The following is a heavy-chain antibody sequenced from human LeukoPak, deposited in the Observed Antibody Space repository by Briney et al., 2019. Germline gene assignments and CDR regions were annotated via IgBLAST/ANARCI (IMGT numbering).Heavy chain of an antibody. Sequence: SETLSLTCSVSSGSISGYYWNWIRQPPGKGLEWIGYIYYAGGTNYNPTPSGRVTISLDTSKNRLSLNLSSVTAADTAVYYCARSGLSGSGRKRRAYFDYWGQGALVTVSS. V-gene: IGHV4-59*01. D-gene: IGHD3-10*01. CDR2: IYYAGGT. CDR3: ARSGLSGSGRKRRAYFDY. CDR1: SGSISGYY. J-gene: IGHJ4*02.